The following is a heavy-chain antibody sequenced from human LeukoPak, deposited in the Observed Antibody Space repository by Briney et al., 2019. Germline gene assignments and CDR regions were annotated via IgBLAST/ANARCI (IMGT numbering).Heavy chain of an antibody. CDR1: GFTFTHYC. CDR3: ASSPTMIVVANP. V-gene: IGHV1-2*02. CDR2: IHPKSGGT. J-gene: IGHJ5*02. D-gene: IGHD3-22*01. Sequence: ASVKVSCKASGFTFTHYCIHWVRQAPGQGLEWMGSIHPKSGGTKYAQKFQGRVTVTRDTSISAAYMELTRLTSDDTAVFYCASSPTMIVVANPWGQGTLVTVSS.